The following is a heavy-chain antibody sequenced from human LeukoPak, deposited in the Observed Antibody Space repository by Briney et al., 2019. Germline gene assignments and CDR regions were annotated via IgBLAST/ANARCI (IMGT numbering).Heavy chain of an antibody. Sequence: GGSLRLSCAASGFTFSSCGMSWVRQAPGKGLEWVSTISGSGGSTYYADSVKGRFTISRDNSKNTLYLQMNSLRAEDTAVYYCAKDQRGIAAAFDYWGQGTLVTVSS. V-gene: IGHV3-23*01. CDR3: AKDQRGIAAAFDY. D-gene: IGHD6-13*01. CDR2: ISGSGGST. J-gene: IGHJ4*02. CDR1: GFTFSSCG.